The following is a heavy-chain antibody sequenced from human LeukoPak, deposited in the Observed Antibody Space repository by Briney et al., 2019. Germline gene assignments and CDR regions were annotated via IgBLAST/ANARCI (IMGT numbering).Heavy chain of an antibody. J-gene: IGHJ5*02. CDR2: ISSSGSTI. V-gene: IGHV3-11*01. CDR3: ARRHYDSSLDFWFDP. D-gene: IGHD3-22*01. CDR1: GFTFGDYY. Sequence: GGSLRLSCAASGFTFGDYYMSWIRQAPGKGLEWVSYISSSGSTIYYADSVKGRFTISRDNAKNSLYLQMNSLRAEDTAVYYCARRHYDSSLDFWFDPWGQGTLVTVSS.